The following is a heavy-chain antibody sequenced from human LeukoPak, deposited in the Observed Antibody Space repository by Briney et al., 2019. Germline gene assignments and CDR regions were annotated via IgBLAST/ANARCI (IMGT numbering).Heavy chain of an antibody. Sequence: GASVKVSCKASGYTFTGHYIHWVRQAPGQGLEWMGWINPKTNGTNFALKFLGRVTMTRDTSISTAYMELTSLRSDDTALYYCARSKRRGDLLDYWGQGILVTVSS. CDR1: GYTFTGHY. D-gene: IGHD2-21*02. J-gene: IGHJ4*02. V-gene: IGHV1-2*02. CDR2: INPKTNGT. CDR3: ARSKRRGDLLDY.